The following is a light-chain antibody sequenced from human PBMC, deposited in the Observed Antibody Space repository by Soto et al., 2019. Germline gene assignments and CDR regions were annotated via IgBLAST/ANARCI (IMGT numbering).Light chain of an antibody. CDR3: QHYNNWPPWT. CDR2: WAS. J-gene: IGKJ1*01. V-gene: IGKV4-1*01. Sequence: DIVMTQSPDSLTVSLGERATINCKSSQSLLYSFNNKNYLAWYQQKPGQPPKLLIHWASNREFGVPDRISGSGSGTDFTLTISTLQSEDFAIYYCQHYNNWPPWTFGQGTKVDIK. CDR1: QSLLYSFNNKNY.